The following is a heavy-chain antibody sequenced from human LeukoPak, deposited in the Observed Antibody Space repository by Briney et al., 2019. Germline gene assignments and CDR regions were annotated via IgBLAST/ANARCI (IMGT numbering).Heavy chain of an antibody. Sequence: GRSLRLSCVASGFSFSRHGMYWVRQAPGKGLEWVAIIYYDGSNQYYADSVKGRFTISRDNAKNSFYLQVSSLRVDDTALYYCARSGMAVAATPWDWGQGTLVTVPS. J-gene: IGHJ4*02. CDR1: GFSFSRHG. D-gene: IGHD6-19*01. CDR2: IYYDGSNQ. V-gene: IGHV3-33*07. CDR3: ARSGMAVAATPWD.